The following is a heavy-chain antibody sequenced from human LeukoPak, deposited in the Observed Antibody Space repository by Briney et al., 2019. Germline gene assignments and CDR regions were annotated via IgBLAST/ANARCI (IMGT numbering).Heavy chain of an antibody. CDR1: GFTFSSYG. Sequence: GGSLRLSCAASGFTFSSYGMHWVRQAPGKGLEWVAFIRYDGSNKCYADSVKGRFTIPRDNSKNTLYLQMNSLRAEDTAVYYCAKDLIRGPKAPIDYWGQGTLVTVSS. J-gene: IGHJ4*02. V-gene: IGHV3-30*02. D-gene: IGHD3-10*01. CDR2: IRYDGSNK. CDR3: AKDLIRGPKAPIDY.